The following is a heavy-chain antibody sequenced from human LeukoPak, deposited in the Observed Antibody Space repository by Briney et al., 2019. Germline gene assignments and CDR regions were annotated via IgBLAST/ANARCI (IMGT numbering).Heavy chain of an antibody. J-gene: IGHJ4*02. CDR3: ARKHYDSSGYSESPFDY. Sequence: PGGSLRLSCAASGFTLSSYSMNRVRQAPGKGLEWVSSISSSSSYIYYADSVKGRFTISRDNAKNSLYLQMNSLRAEDTAVYYCARKHYDSSGYSESPFDYWGQGTLVTVSS. CDR1: GFTLSSYS. V-gene: IGHV3-21*01. CDR2: ISSSSSYI. D-gene: IGHD3-22*01.